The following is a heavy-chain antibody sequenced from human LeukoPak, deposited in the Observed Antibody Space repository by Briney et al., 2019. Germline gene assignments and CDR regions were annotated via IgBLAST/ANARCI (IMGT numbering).Heavy chain of an antibody. D-gene: IGHD3-10*01. CDR3: ARRPPYYYGSGSLDIFDY. V-gene: IGHV1-2*06. CDR1: GYSFTAQY. CDR2: INPNSGGT. J-gene: IGHJ4*02. Sequence: GASVKVSCKASGYSFTAQYMHWLRQAPGQGLEWMGRINPNSGGTNYAQKFQGRVTMTRDTSISTAYMELSRLRSDDTAVYYCARRPPYYYGSGSLDIFDYWGQGTLVTVSS.